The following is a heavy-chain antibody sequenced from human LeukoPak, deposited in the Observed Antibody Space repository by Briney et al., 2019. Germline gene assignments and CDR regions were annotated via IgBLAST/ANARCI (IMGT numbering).Heavy chain of an antibody. Sequence: GGSLRLSCAASGFTFSSYSMNWVRQAPGKGLEWVSSISSSSSYIYYADSVKGRFTISRDNAKNSLYLQMNSLRAEDTAVYYCAVDIAVAGTDDAFDIWGQGTMVTVSS. CDR1: GFTFSSYS. D-gene: IGHD6-19*01. V-gene: IGHV3-21*04. J-gene: IGHJ3*02. CDR3: AVDIAVAGTDDAFDI. CDR2: ISSSSSYI.